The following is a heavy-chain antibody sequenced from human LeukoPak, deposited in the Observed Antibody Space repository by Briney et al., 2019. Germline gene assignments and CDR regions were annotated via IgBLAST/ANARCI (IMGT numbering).Heavy chain of an antibody. CDR3: ARHYRGFTPGWFDD. D-gene: IGHD3-16*02. V-gene: IGHV4-59*01. Sequence: SETLSLTCAVYGGSFSGYYWSWLRQPPGKGLEWIGDVYDSGSTIYNPSLRRRVTMSVDTSRNQFSLKLSSVDAADTAVYFCARHYRGFTPGWFDDWGQGTLVTVSS. CDR2: VYDSGST. J-gene: IGHJ4*02. CDR1: GGSFSGYY.